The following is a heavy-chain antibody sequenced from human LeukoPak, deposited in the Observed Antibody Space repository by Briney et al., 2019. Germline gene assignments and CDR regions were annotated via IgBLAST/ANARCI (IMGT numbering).Heavy chain of an antibody. CDR1: GFTFNNYG. CDR3: ARDEDFDY. J-gene: IGHJ4*02. CDR2: ISYDGSNT. Sequence: GGSLRLSCAASGFTFNNYGMHWVRQAPGKGLEWVAIISYDGSNTYYADSVKGRFTISRDNSKNTLYLQMNSLRAEDTAVYYCARDEDFDYWGQGTLVTVSS. V-gene: IGHV3-30*03.